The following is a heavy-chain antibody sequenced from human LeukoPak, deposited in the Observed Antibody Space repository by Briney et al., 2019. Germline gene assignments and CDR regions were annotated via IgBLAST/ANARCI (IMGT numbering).Heavy chain of an antibody. CDR3: AKRSYSSSWYSYFQH. CDR2: ISGSGGST. D-gene: IGHD6-13*01. Sequence: PGASLRLSCAASGFTFSSYAMSWVRQAPGKGLEWVSAISGSGGSTYYADSVKGRFTISRDNSKNTLYLQMNGLRAEDTAVYYCAKRSYSSSWYSYFQHWGQGTLVTVSS. CDR1: GFTFSSYA. V-gene: IGHV3-23*01. J-gene: IGHJ1*01.